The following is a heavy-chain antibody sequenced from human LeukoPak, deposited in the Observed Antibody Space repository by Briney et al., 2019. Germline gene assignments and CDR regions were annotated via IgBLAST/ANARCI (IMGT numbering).Heavy chain of an antibody. CDR2: IYTSGST. Sequence: SETLSLTCTVSGGSISSYYWSWIRQPAGKGLEWIGRIYTSGSTNYNPSLKSRVTMSVDTSKNQFSLKLSSVTAADTAVYYCARGVPAAMGGYSSGWYVGNWFDPWGQGTLVTASS. V-gene: IGHV4-4*07. CDR1: GGSISSYY. D-gene: IGHD6-19*01. CDR3: ARGVPAAMGGYSSGWYVGNWFDP. J-gene: IGHJ5*02.